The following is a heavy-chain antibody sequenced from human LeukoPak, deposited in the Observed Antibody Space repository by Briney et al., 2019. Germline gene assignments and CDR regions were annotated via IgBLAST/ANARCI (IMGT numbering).Heavy chain of an antibody. D-gene: IGHD3-22*01. V-gene: IGHV3-23*01. CDR1: GFTFSSYA. J-gene: IGHJ4*02. CDR2: ISGSGGST. CDR3: AKEPNYYDSSGYYYFDY. Sequence: GGSLRLSCAASGFTFSSYAMSWVRQAPGKGLEWVSAISGSGGSTYYADSVKGRFTISRDNSKNTLYLQMNSLRAEDTAVYYCAKEPNYYDSSGYYYFDYWGQGTLVTVS.